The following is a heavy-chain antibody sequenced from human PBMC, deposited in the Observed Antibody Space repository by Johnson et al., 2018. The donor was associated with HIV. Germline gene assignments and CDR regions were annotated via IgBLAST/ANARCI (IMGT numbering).Heavy chain of an antibody. CDR1: GFSFSIYA. D-gene: IGHD1-26*01. CDR2: ISYDGSNK. V-gene: IGHV3-30-3*01. Sequence: VQLVESGGGVVQPGRSMRLSCAASGFSFSIYAMHWVRQAPGKGLEWVALISYDGSNKYYADSVKGRFTIYRDNSKNTLYLQMNSLRAEDTAVYYCARVATRGRSYPGDAFDIWGQGTMVTVSS. CDR3: ARVATRGRSYPGDAFDI. J-gene: IGHJ3*02.